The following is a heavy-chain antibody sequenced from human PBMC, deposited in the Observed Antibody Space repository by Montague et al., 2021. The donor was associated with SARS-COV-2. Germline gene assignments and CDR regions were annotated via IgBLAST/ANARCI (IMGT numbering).Heavy chain of an antibody. J-gene: IGHJ6*02. CDR3: ARELADYGMDV. CDR1: GFTFSRYA. V-gene: IGHV3-30-3*01. CDR2: ISYDGSNK. Sequence: SLRLSCAASGFTFSRYAMHWVRQAPGKGLEWVAVISYDGSNKYYADSVKGRFTISRDNSKNTLYLQMNSLRAEDTAVYYCARELADYGMDVWGQGTTVTVSS.